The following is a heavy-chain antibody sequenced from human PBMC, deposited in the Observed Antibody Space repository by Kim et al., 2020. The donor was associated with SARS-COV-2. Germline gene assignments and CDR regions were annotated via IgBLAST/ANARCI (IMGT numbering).Heavy chain of an antibody. CDR3: ARVVGYSYGSHFDY. J-gene: IGHJ4*02. CDR2: INHSGST. Sequence: SETLSLTCAVYGGSFSGYYWSWIRQPPGKGLEWIGEINHSGSTNYNPSLKSRVTISVDTSKNQFSLKLSSVTAADTAVYYCARVVGYSYGSHFDYWGQGTLVTVSS. D-gene: IGHD5-18*01. CDR1: GGSFSGYY. V-gene: IGHV4-34*01.